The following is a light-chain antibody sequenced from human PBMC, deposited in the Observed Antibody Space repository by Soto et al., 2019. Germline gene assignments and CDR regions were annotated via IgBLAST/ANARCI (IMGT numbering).Light chain of an antibody. J-gene: IGKJ2*01. V-gene: IGKV3-15*01. CDR1: QSVSSN. CDR3: HQYKDWPPYS. CDR2: SAS. Sequence: EIVMTQSPATLSVSPGERATLSCRASQSVSSNLAWYQQKPGQAPRLLSYSASTRATGIPARFSASGSETQFTLTISSLQSEDFAVYFCHQYKDWPPYSSDQGTKLEIK.